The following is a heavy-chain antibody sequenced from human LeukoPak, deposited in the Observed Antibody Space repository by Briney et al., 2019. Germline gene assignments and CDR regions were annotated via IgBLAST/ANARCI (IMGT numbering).Heavy chain of an antibody. J-gene: IGHJ3*02. Sequence: HPGGSLRLSCTVSGFTVSSNSMSWVRQAPGKGLEWVSFIYSGGNTHYSDSVKGRFTISRDNSKNTLYLQMGSLRGEDMAVYYCARVKVSGAFDIWGQGTMVTVSS. CDR2: IYSGGNT. V-gene: IGHV3-53*05. D-gene: IGHD1-14*01. CDR3: ARVKVSGAFDI. CDR1: GFTVSSNS.